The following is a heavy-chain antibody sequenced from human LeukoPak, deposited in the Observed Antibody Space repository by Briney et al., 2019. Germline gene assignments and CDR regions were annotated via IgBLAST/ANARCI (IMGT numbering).Heavy chain of an antibody. V-gene: IGHV3-21*04. Sequence: GGSRRLSCAASGFTFSSYSMSWVRQAPGKVLEWVSSISSISSYIYYADSVKGRFTISRDNAKNSLYLQMNSLRAEDTALYYCASGSDYYDSSGYYSTPRFDYWGQGTLVTVSS. CDR1: GFTFSSYS. D-gene: IGHD3-22*01. CDR3: ASGSDYYDSSGYYSTPRFDY. J-gene: IGHJ4*02. CDR2: ISSISSYI.